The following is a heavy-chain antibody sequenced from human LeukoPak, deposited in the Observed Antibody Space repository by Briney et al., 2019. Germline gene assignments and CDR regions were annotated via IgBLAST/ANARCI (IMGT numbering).Heavy chain of an antibody. CDR2: MNPSGGST. J-gene: IGHJ4*02. CDR1: GYTFTSYY. V-gene: IGHV1-46*01. D-gene: IGHD1-1*01. CDR3: ARGGGLQPTDKPYYFDY. Sequence: ASVKVSCKASGYTFTSYYIHWVRQAPGQGLEWRGIMNPSGGSTSYAQKFQGRVTMTRDTSTSTVYMELSSLRSEDTAVYYCARGGGLQPTDKPYYFDYWGQGTLVTVSS.